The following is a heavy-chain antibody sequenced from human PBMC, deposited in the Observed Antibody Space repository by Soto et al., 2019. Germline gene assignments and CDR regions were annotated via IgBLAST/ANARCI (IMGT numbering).Heavy chain of an antibody. V-gene: IGHV1-8*01. CDR3: ARGPINIATNYYYYYMDV. D-gene: IGHD6-13*01. CDR2: MNPNSGNT. J-gene: IGHJ6*03. Sequence: ASVKVSCKASGYTFTSYDINWVRQATGQGLEWMGWMNPNSGNTGYAQKFQGRVTMTRNTSISTAYMELSSLRSEDTAVYYCARGPINIATNYYYYYMDVWGKGTTVTVSS. CDR1: GYTFTSYD.